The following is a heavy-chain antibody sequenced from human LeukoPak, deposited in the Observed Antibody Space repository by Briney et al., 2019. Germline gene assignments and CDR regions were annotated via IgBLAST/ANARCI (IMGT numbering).Heavy chain of an antibody. CDR1: GGSISSYY. Sequence: SETLSLTCTVSGGSISSYYWSWIRQPPGRGLEWIGYIYYSGSTNYNPSLKSRVTISVDTSKNQFSLKLSSVTAADTAVYYCARGLDPGEQLVTWGQGTLVTVSS. V-gene: IGHV4-59*01. CDR2: IYYSGST. D-gene: IGHD6-6*01. CDR3: ARGLDPGEQLVT. J-gene: IGHJ5*02.